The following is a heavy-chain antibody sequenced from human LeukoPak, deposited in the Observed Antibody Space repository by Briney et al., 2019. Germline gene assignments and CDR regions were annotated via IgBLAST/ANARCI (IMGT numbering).Heavy chain of an antibody. CDR1: GFSVGDNY. Sequence: AGGSLRLSCAASGFSVGDNYMSWVRQAPGKGLEWVSVIYSSGEIYYIESVEGRFTISRDNSKNILYLQMNTLRAEDTAVYYCARGRVVPAADWGQGTLVAVSS. D-gene: IGHD2-2*01. CDR3: ARGRVVPAAD. V-gene: IGHV3-53*01. CDR2: IYSSGEI. J-gene: IGHJ4*02.